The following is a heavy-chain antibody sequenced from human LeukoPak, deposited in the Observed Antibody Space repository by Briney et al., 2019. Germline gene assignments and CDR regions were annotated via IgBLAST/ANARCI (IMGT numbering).Heavy chain of an antibody. CDR3: ARDGRRSGSYHSAFDI. D-gene: IGHD1-26*01. CDR2: INPNSGGT. V-gene: IGHV1-2*02. J-gene: IGHJ3*02. Sequence: GASVKVSCKASGYTFTGYYMHWVRQAPGQGLEWMGWINPNSGGTNYAQKFQGRVTMTRDTSISTAYMELSSLRSDDTAVYYCARDGRRSGSYHSAFDIWGQGTMVTVSS. CDR1: GYTFTGYY.